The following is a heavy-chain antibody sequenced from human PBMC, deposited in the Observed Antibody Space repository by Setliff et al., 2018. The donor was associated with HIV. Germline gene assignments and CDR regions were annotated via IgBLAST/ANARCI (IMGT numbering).Heavy chain of an antibody. V-gene: IGHV1-2*02. CDR1: GYTFIGDY. J-gene: IGHJ3*02. D-gene: IGHD5-12*01. CDR3: ARGGLATGAFDI. CDR2: VNPNSGGT. Sequence: GASVKVSCKASGYTFIGDYMHWVRQAPGQGLEWMGWVNPNSGGTNFAQKFQGRVTMARDTSISTAYMELSRLRSDDTAVYYCARGGLATGAFDIWGQGTMVTVSS.